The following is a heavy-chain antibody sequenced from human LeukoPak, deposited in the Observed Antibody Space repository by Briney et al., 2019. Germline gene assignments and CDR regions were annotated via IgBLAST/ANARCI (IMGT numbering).Heavy chain of an antibody. J-gene: IGHJ6*03. D-gene: IGHD6-19*01. CDR2: MNPNSGNT. CDR3: ARGSSSGWYRVYYYYYMDV. V-gene: IGHV1-8*03. CDR1: GGTFSSYA. Sequence: ASVKVSCKASGGTFSSYAISWVRQATGQGLEWMGWMNPNSGNTGYAQKFQGRVTITRNTSISTAYMELSSLRSEDTAVYYCARGSSSGWYRVYYYYYMDVWGKGTTVTVSS.